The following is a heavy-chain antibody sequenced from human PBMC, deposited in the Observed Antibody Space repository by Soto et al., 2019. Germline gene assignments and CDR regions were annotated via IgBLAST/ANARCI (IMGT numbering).Heavy chain of an antibody. CDR3: ATPRGFEA. Sequence: ASVKVSCKASGYTFNSYAINWVRQATGQGLEWMGGMIPIFGKTNYAQKFQGRVTMTEDTSTGTAYMELSSLRSEDTAVYYCATPRGFEAWGQGTMVTVSS. J-gene: IGHJ3*01. V-gene: IGHV1-8*01. CDR2: MIPIFGKT. CDR1: GYTFNSYA.